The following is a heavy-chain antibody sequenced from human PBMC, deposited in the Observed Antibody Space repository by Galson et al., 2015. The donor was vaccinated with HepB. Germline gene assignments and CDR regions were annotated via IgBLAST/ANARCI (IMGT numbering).Heavy chain of an antibody. Sequence: SVKVSCKASGYTFTSYGISWVRQAPGQGLEWMGWISAYNGNTNYAQKLQGRVTMTTDTSTSTAYMELRSLRSDDTAVYYCVRGVAGLVIYYYYGMDVWGQGTTVTVSS. V-gene: IGHV1-18*04. CDR3: VRGVAGLVIYYYYGMDV. CDR2: ISAYNGNT. CDR1: GYTFTSYG. D-gene: IGHD6-19*01. J-gene: IGHJ6*02.